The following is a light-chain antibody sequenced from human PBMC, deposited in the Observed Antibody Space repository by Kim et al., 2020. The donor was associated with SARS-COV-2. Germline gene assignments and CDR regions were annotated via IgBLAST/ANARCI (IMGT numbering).Light chain of an antibody. J-gene: IGKJ1*01. CDR3: QQYNNWPRT. V-gene: IGKV3-15*01. CDR1: QSVNSN. Sequence: EIVMTQSPATLSVSPGERATLSCRASQSVNSNLAWYQQKPGQAPRLLIFNASTRATGIPARFSGSGSGTEFTLTISSLQSEDFALYYCQQYNNWPRTFGQGTKVDIK. CDR2: NAS.